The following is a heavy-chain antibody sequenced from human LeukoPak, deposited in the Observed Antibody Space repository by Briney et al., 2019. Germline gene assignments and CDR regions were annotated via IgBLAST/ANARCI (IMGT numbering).Heavy chain of an antibody. CDR2: INQDGSEK. Sequence: GGSLRLSCAASGFSFSSYWMTWVRQAPGKGLEWVANINQDGSEKYFVDSVKGRFTISRDNAKNSLYLQMSSLRAEDTAVYYCARVSWDWSTCYYCDYWGQGTLVTVSS. CDR1: GFSFSSYW. CDR3: ARVSWDWSTCYYCDY. D-gene: IGHD3-3*01. J-gene: IGHJ4*02. V-gene: IGHV3-7*01.